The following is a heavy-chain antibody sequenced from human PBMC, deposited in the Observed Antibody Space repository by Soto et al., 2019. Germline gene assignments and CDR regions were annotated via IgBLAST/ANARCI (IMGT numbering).Heavy chain of an antibody. CDR1: GGSISSGGYY. CDR2: IYYSGST. D-gene: IGHD2-2*01. Sequence: QLQLQESSPGLVKPSQTLALTCTFSGGSISSGGYYWSWSRQHPGKGLEGIGYIYYSGSTYYNPSLKSRVTIAVDASKNQFSLKLSAVTAAATAVYYCARGPGCSSTSCYSDYWGQGTLVTVSS. V-gene: IGHV4-31*03. CDR3: ARGPGCSSTSCYSDY. J-gene: IGHJ4*02.